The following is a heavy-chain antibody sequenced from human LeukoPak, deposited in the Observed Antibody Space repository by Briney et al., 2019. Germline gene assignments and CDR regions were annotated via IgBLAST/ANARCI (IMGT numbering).Heavy chain of an antibody. CDR2: ISSSSSII. V-gene: IGHV3-48*02. J-gene: IGHJ4*02. CDR1: GLTFSSYS. Sequence: GGSLRLSCAASGLTFSSYSMNWVRQAPGKGREGVSYISSSSSIIYYADSVKGRFTISRDNAKNSLYLQMNSLKDEDTAVYYCTRAQDDYWGQGTLVTVSS. CDR3: TRAQDDY.